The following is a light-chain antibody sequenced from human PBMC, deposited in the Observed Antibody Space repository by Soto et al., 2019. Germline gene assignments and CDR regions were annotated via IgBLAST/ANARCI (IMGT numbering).Light chain of an antibody. CDR3: SSYTTSSTYV. CDR2: DVS. Sequence: QSALTQPASVSGSPGQSITISCTGTSSDVGGYNYVSWCQQHPGKAPKLLICDVSNRPSGVSNRFSGSKSGNTASLTISGLQAEDEADYYCSSYTTSSTYVFGTGTKVTVL. V-gene: IGLV2-14*01. J-gene: IGLJ1*01. CDR1: SSDVGGYNY.